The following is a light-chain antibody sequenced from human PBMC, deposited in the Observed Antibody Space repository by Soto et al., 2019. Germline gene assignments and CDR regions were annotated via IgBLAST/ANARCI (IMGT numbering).Light chain of an antibody. Sequence: ETVMTQSPATLSVSPGERATLSCRASQSVSSNLAWYQQRVGQAPRLIIWGSSNRVTGIPARFSGSGSGTEFTLTINSLQSEDSAVYYCQQSNNWPNTFGQGTKLEIK. CDR1: QSVSSN. V-gene: IGKV3-15*01. CDR2: GSS. CDR3: QQSNNWPNT. J-gene: IGKJ2*01.